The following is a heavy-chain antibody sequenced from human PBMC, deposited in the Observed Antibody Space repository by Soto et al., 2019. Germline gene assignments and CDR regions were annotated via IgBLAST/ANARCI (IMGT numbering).Heavy chain of an antibody. J-gene: IGHJ6*02. CDR2: ISGIGVST. D-gene: IGHD6-13*01. CDR1: GFTFSSYA. V-gene: IGHV3-23*01. Sequence: TGGSLRLSCAASGFTFSSYAMSWVRQAPGKGLEWVSAISGIGVSTYYADSVKGRFTISRDNSKNTLYLQMNSLRAEDTAVYYCAKVESYSTHMDVWGQGTTVTVSS. CDR3: AKVESYSTHMDV.